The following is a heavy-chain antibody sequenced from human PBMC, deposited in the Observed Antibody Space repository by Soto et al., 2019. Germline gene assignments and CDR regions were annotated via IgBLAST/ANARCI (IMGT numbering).Heavy chain of an antibody. J-gene: IGHJ6*02. V-gene: IGHV4-38-2*01. D-gene: IGHD3-16*01. Sequence: SETLSLTCAVSGYSIASGYYWAWIRQSPGKGLEWIGSIYHAGSVYYNPSLNSRVAVSLDTSKNHFSLKLTSVTAADTAVYYCARTFGYYGMDVWGQGTTVTVSS. CDR3: ARTFGYYGMDV. CDR2: IYHAGSV. CDR1: GYSIASGYY.